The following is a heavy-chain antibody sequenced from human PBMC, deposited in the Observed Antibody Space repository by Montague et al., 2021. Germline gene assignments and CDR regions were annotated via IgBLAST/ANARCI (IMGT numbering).Heavy chain of an antibody. CDR2: INGNSINI. J-gene: IGHJ4*02. Sequence: FRSLSCAASGFIFNNYVMNWVRQAPGKGLEWVSGINGNSINIDYADSVKGRFTISRDNAKNSLYLQMNSLRAEDTAFYYCVKDTRDYYPDFWGQGILVTVSS. CDR3: VKDTRDYYPDF. CDR1: GFIFNNYV. D-gene: IGHD3-3*01. V-gene: IGHV3-9*01.